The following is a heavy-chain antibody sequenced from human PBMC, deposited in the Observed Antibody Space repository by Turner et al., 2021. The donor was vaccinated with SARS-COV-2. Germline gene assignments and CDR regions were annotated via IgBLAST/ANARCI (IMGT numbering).Heavy chain of an antibody. CDR1: GFTSSSHA. CDR3: ARDLYSYCDY. V-gene: IGHV3-30-3*01. Sequence: QVQLVESGGGVVQPGRSLRLSCAASGFTSSSHAMHWVRQAPGKGLEWVAVISYDGSNKYYADSVKGRFTISRDNSKNTLYLQMNSLRAEDTALYYCARDLYSYCDYWGQGTLVTVSS. D-gene: IGHD2-8*01. J-gene: IGHJ4*02. CDR2: ISYDGSNK.